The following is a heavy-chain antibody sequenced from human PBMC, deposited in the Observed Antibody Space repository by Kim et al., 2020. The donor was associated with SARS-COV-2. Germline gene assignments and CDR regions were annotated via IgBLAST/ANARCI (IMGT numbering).Heavy chain of an antibody. D-gene: IGHD5-18*01. V-gene: IGHV4-30-2*01. CDR1: GGSISSGGYS. J-gene: IGHJ1*01. Sequence: SETLSLTCAVSGGSISSGGYSWSWIRQPPGKGLAWIGYIYHSGSTYYNPSVKSRVTISVDRSKNQFSLKLSSVTAADTAVYYCASQQLCPAEGRVDWGQG. CDR2: IYHSGST. CDR3: ASQQLCPAEGRVD.